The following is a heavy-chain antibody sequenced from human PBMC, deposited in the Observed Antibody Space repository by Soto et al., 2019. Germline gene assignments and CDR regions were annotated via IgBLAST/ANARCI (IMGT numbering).Heavy chain of an antibody. Sequence: GASVKVSCKASGYTFTSYGISWLRQAPGQGLEWMGGIIPIFGTANYAQKFQGRVTITADKSTSTAYMELSSLRSEDTAVYYCGRAARASQFAYWGQGSLVFIST. CDR2: IIPIFGTA. V-gene: IGHV1-69*06. CDR3: GRAARASQFAY. J-gene: IGHJ4*02. CDR1: GYTFTSYG.